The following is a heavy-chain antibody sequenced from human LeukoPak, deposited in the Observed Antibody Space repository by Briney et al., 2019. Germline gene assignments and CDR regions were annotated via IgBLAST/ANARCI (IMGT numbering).Heavy chain of an antibody. J-gene: IGHJ4*02. CDR3: ARGMYYYDSSGYYGPAYYFDY. Sequence: KPSETLSLTCTVPGGSISSYYWSWIRQPPGKGLEWIGYIYYSGSTNYNPSLKSRVTISVDTSKNQFSLKLSSVTAADTAVYYCARGMYYYDSSGYYGPAYYFDYWGQGTLVTVSS. CDR1: GGSISSYY. CDR2: IYYSGST. D-gene: IGHD3-22*01. V-gene: IGHV4-59*01.